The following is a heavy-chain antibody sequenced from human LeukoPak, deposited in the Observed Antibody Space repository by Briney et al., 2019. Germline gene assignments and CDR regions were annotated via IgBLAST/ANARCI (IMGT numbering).Heavy chain of an antibody. D-gene: IGHD2/OR15-2a*01. J-gene: IGHJ6*03. Sequence: GGSLTLSCAASGFSVSDSSMSWVRQAPGKGLEWVSILYSGGDTYYSASVRGRFTISRDNSKNTLYLQMNTLSAADTAVYFCARGENYYFHTDVWGKGATVTVSS. CDR3: ARGENYYFHTDV. V-gene: IGHV3-66*02. CDR2: LYSGGDT. CDR1: GFSVSDSS.